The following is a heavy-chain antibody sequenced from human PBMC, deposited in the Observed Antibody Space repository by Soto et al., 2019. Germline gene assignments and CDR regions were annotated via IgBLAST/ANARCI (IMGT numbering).Heavy chain of an antibody. Sequence: QLQLQESGSGLVKPSQTLSLTCAVSGGSISSGGYSWSWIRQPPGKGLEGIGYIYHSGSISYNPSLKSRVTSSVDGPQNHFSLQRSSLTAADTAAYYCARVPDYWGEGTLVTFSS. CDR3: ARVPDY. CDR2: IYHSGSI. V-gene: IGHV4-30-2*01. CDR1: GGSISSGGYS. J-gene: IGHJ4*02.